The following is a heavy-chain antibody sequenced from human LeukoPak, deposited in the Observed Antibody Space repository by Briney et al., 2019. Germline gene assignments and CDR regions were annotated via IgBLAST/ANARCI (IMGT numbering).Heavy chain of an antibody. CDR2: IKQDGSEK. J-gene: IGHJ4*02. D-gene: IGHD6-13*01. CDR1: GFTFSTYW. CDR3: ARDSAGNDY. V-gene: IGHV3-7*01. Sequence: GGSLRLSCEASGFTFSTYWMSWVRQAPGKGLEWLANIKQDGSEKYYVDSVKGRLTISRDNAKNSLYLQMNSLRAEDTAMYYCARDSAGNDYWGQGTLVTVSS.